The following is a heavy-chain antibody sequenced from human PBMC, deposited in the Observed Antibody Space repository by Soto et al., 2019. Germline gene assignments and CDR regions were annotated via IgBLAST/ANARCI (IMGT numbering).Heavy chain of an antibody. J-gene: IGHJ6*02. CDR1: GGSVSSGSYY. CDR3: ARDEIAGYYYYGMDV. CDR2: IYYSGST. V-gene: IGHV4-61*01. Sequence: SETLSLTCTVSGGSVSSGSYYWSWIRQPPGKGLEWIGYIYYSGSTNYNPSLKSRVTISVDTSKNQFSLKLSSVTAADTAVYYRARDEIAGYYYYGMDVWGQGTTVTVSS. D-gene: IGHD6-13*01.